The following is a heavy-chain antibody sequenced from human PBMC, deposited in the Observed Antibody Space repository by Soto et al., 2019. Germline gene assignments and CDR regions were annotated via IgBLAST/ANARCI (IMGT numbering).Heavy chain of an antibody. J-gene: IGHJ3*01. D-gene: IGHD1-1*01. V-gene: IGHV3-21*01. CDR1: GFTFSSYR. Sequence: EVQLVESGGGLDKPGGSLRLSCAASGFTFSSYRMNWVRQAPGKGLEWVASISSNDFYTDFADSVKGRFTISRDNVNNSVFLQLNSLSAEDTGIYYCARYDAFKAFYLWGRGTMVIVSS. CDR3: ARYDAFKAFYL. CDR2: ISSNDFYT.